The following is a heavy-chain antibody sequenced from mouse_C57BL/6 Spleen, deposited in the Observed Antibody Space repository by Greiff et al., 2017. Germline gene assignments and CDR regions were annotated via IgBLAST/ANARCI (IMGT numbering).Heavy chain of an antibody. J-gene: IGHJ4*01. Sequence: EVKVVESGPELVKPGASVKISCKASGYTFTDYYMNWVKQSHGKSLEWIGDINPNNGGTSYNQKFKGKATLTVDESSSTAYMELRSLTSEDAAVYYGARGGGNYDAMDYRGQGTSGTVSS. D-gene: IGHD2-1*01. V-gene: IGHV1-26*01. CDR3: ARGGGNYDAMDY. CDR1: GYTFTDYY. CDR2: INPNNGGT.